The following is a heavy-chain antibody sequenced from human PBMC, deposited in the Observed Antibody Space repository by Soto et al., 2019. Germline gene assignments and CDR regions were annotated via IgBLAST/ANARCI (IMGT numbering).Heavy chain of an antibody. CDR1: GFTFSSYA. J-gene: IGHJ4*02. CDR2: ISYDGSNK. CDR3: AREGLGIPFDY. D-gene: IGHD7-27*01. V-gene: IGHV3-30-3*01. Sequence: QVQLVESGGGVVQPGRSLRLSCAASGFTFSSYAMHWVRQAPGKGLEWVAVISYDGSNKNYADSVKGRFTISRDNSKSTLYLQMNSLRAEDTAVYYCAREGLGIPFDYWGQGTLVTVSS.